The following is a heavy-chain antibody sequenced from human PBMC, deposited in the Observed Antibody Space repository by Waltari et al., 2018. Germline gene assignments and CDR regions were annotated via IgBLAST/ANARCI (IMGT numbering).Heavy chain of an antibody. CDR3: VRTYCSSASCLYLDV. J-gene: IGHJ6*03. Sequence: QALLVQSETEMKKPGSTVKVSCKASGDTFSGYSFSWVRQAPGQGHEGMGVIVPLFGRIHYAGKFQGRVIITADEVTTTVYMELSSLRYQDTAVYYCVRTYCSSASCLYLDVWGMGTTVIVSS. CDR1: GDTFSGYS. D-gene: IGHD2-2*01. V-gene: IGHV1-69*01. CDR2: IVPLFGRI.